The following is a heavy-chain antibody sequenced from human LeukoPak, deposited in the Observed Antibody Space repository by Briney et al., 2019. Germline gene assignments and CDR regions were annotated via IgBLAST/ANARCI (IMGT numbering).Heavy chain of an antibody. J-gene: IGHJ3*02. CDR1: GFTASSNY. CDR2: IYSGGST. D-gene: IGHD6-13*01. CDR3: ARDTTATGSWYDAFDI. V-gene: IGHV3-66*01. Sequence: GGSLRLSCAASGFTASSNYMSWVRQAPGKGLEWVSVIYSGGSTYYADSVKGRFTISRDNSKNTLYLQMNSLRAEDTAMYFCARDTTATGSWYDAFDIWGQGTVVTVSS.